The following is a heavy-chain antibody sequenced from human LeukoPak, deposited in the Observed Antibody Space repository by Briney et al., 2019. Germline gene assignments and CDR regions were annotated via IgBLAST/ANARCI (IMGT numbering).Heavy chain of an antibody. CDR3: ARDSYGDANFDS. D-gene: IGHD4-17*01. V-gene: IGHV3-53*01. CDR1: GFLVNTNY. J-gene: IGHJ4*02. Sequence: GGSLRLSCAASGFLVNTNYMTWVRQAPGRGLEWVSFIYADGNTYYADSVKGRFTISRDISKNEVYLQMNSLRAEATAVYYCARDSYGDANFDSWGQGTLVTVSS. CDR2: IYADGNT.